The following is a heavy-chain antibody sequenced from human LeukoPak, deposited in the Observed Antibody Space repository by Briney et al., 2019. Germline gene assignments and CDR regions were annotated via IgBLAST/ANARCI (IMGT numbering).Heavy chain of an antibody. CDR2: INPNSGGT. CDR1: GYTFTGYY. CDR3: ARDPGVDFWGGRTIDY. D-gene: IGHD3-3*01. V-gene: IGHV1-2*02. J-gene: IGHJ4*02. Sequence: ASVKVSCKASGYTFTGYYMHWVRQAPGQGLEWMGWINPNSGGTNYAQKFQGRVTTTRDTSISTAYMELSRLRSDDTAVYYCARDPGVDFWGGRTIDYWGQGTLVTVSS.